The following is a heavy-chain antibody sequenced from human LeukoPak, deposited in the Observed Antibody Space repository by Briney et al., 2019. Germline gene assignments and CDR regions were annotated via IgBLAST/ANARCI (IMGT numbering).Heavy chain of an antibody. D-gene: IGHD3-3*01. CDR3: ASGLSNGFWSGYYTLDY. CDR1: GGTFSSYA. CDR2: IIPIFGTA. V-gene: IGHV1-69*13. J-gene: IGHJ4*02. Sequence: ASVKVSCKASGGTFSSYAISWVRQAPGQGLEWMGGIIPIFGTANYAQKFQGRVTITADESASTAYMELSSLGSEDTAVYYCASGLSNGFWSGYYTLDYWGQGTPVTVSS.